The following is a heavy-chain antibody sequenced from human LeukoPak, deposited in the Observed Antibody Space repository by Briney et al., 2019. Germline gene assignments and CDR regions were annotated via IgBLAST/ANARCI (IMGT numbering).Heavy chain of an antibody. CDR1: GFTLSSYA. Sequence: GGSLRLSCAASGFTLSSYAMSWVRQAPGKGLEWVSAISGSGGSTYYADSVKGRFTISRDNSKNTLYLQMNSLRAEDTAVYYCAKDKDYVWGSYRHSPSFDYWGQGTLVTVSS. D-gene: IGHD3-16*02. CDR2: ISGSGGST. CDR3: AKDKDYVWGSYRHSPSFDY. V-gene: IGHV3-23*01. J-gene: IGHJ4*02.